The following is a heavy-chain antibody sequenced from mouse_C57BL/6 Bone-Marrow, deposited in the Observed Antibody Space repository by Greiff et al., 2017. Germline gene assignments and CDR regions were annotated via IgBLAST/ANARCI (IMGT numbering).Heavy chain of an antibody. CDR3: ARLRGSYWYFDV. Sequence: EVMLVESGGDLVKPGGSLKLSCAASGFTFSSYGMSWVRPTPDKRLEWVATISSGGSYTYYPDSVKGRFTISRDNAKNTLYLQMSSLKSEDTAMYYCARLRGSYWYFDVWGTGTTVTVSS. J-gene: IGHJ1*03. CDR2: ISSGGSYT. V-gene: IGHV5-6*01. CDR1: GFTFSSYG. D-gene: IGHD1-1*01.